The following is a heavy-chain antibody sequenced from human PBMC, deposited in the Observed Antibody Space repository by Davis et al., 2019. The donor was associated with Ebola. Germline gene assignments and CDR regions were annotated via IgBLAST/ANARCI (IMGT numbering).Heavy chain of an antibody. CDR2: SYGGDNS. CDR1: GGSLTGHY. CDR3: ARDLNY. V-gene: IGHV3-66*01. Sequence: ETLSLTCDVSGGSLTGHYWSWIRQAPGKGLEWVSLSYGGDNSYYADSVKDRFIISGDNSKNTLYLQMNSLRAEDTAVYYCARDLNYWGQGTLVTVSS. J-gene: IGHJ4*02.